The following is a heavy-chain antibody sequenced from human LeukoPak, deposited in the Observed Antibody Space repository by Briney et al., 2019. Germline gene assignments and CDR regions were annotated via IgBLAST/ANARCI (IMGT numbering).Heavy chain of an antibody. V-gene: IGHV3-23*01. CDR3: AKDHGGLRGLRYGPPP. Sequence: GSLTISTTTSTITTITNTISWVTHAPANAMHTVTATSGTGGSTNYEDSVKGRFTITRDNSRNTLYLQMNSLRATDTAEDYSAKDHGGLRGLRYGPPPSGQEPSVTVPS. CDR1: TITTITNT. D-gene: IGHD5-18*01. CDR2: TSGTGGST. J-gene: IGHJ5*02.